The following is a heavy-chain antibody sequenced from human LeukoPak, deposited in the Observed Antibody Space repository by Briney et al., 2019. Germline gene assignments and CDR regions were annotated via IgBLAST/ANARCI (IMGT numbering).Heavy chain of an antibody. V-gene: IGHV3-72*01. CDR3: ARSTRGSLDY. CDR1: GFTFSDHY. D-gene: IGHD3-10*01. Sequence: GGSLRLSCAASGFTFSDHYMDWVRQAAGKGLEWVGRITNKPNGYSTDYATSVKGGFTISRDDSENSVYLQMNSLKTDDTAMYYCARSTRGSLDYWGQGTLVTVSS. CDR2: ITNKPNGYST. J-gene: IGHJ4*02.